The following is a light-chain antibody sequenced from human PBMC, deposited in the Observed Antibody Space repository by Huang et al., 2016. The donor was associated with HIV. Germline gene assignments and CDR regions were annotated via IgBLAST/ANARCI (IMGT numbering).Light chain of an antibody. J-gene: IGKJ4*01. CDR3: QQYAGSPQT. V-gene: IGKV3-20*01. Sequence: EIVLTQFPGTLSLSPGGRATLSCRASQSLSDNSLAWYQQRPGQAPRLVIYGAFNRATGIPDRFSGSGSRTDFTLTISRLEPEDFAVYYCQQYAGSPQTFDGGTKVEIK. CDR2: GAF. CDR1: QSLSDNS.